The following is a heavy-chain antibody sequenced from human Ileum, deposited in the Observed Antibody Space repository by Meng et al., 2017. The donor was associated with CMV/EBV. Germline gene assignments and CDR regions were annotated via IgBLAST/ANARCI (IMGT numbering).Heavy chain of an antibody. Sequence: QMQWHEPTSGLWTPSQTLSLTCTVSVGSSSGLYYYWSWFRQPPGKGLEWIGDIYYSGSTYSIPSLKSRVTISAATSTNQFSLKLNSVTAADTAVYYCASGSPQLGYVWGQGTLVTVSS. CDR3: ASGSPQLGYV. D-gene: IGHD1-1*01. J-gene: IGHJ4*02. V-gene: IGHV4-30-4*01. CDR1: VGSSSGLYYY. CDR2: IYYSGST.